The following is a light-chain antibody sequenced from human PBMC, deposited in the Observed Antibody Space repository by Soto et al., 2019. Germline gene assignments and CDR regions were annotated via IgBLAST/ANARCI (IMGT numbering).Light chain of an antibody. Sequence: EIVMTQSTATLSVSPGERASLSCRASQSVSSNLAWYQQKPGQAPRLLIYGASTRATGIPARFSGSGSGTEFTLTISSLQSEDFAVYYCQQFHNWPQHFGQGTKLEIK. J-gene: IGKJ2*01. V-gene: IGKV3-15*01. CDR2: GAS. CDR1: QSVSSN. CDR3: QQFHNWPQH.